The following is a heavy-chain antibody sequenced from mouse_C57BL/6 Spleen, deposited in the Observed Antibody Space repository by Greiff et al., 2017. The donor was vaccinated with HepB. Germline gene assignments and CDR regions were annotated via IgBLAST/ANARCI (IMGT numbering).Heavy chain of an antibody. CDR1: GYTFTDYY. CDR3: ARGEIYYDYDGGTFATY. D-gene: IGHD2-4*01. CDR2: IGPGSGST. J-gene: IGHJ3*01. Sequence: VQLQQSGAELVKPGASVKISCKASGYTFTDYYINWVKQRPGQGLEWIGKIGPGSGSTYYNEKFKGKATLTADKSSSTAYMQLSSLTSEDYAVYFCARGEIYYDYDGGTFATYWGQGTLVTVSA. V-gene: IGHV1-77*01.